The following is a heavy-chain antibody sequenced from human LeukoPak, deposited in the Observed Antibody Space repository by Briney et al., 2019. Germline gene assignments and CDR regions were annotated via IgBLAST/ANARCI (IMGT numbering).Heavy chain of an antibody. D-gene: IGHD6-19*01. Sequence: GGSLRLSCAASGFIVSTNYMTWVRQAPGKGLEWVSVIYSGGSTYYADSVKGRFTISRDNSKNTLYLQMNSLRAEDTAVYYCATLAGTFDYWGQGTLVTVSS. CDR2: IYSGGST. J-gene: IGHJ4*02. CDR3: ATLAGTFDY. CDR1: GFIVSTNY. V-gene: IGHV3-66*01.